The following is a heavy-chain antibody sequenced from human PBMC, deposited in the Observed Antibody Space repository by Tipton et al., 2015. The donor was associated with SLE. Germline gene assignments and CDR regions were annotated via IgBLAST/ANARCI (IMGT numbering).Heavy chain of an antibody. CDR2: IVVGSGNT. D-gene: IGHD1-26*01. V-gene: IGHV1-58*02. CDR3: AADRGGSYYYYYGMDV. J-gene: IGHJ6*02. CDR1: GFTFTSSA. Sequence: QLVQSGAEVKKPGTSVKVSCKASGFTFTSSAMQWVRQARGQRLEWIGWIVVGSGNTNYAQKFQERVTITRDMSTSTAYMELSSLRSEDTAVYYCAADRGGSYYYYYGMDVWGQGTTVTVSS.